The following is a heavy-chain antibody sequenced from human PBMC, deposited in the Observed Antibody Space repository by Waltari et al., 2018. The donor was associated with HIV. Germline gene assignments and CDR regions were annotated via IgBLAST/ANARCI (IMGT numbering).Heavy chain of an antibody. CDR2: IYYRGNT. CDR3: ARGRSSTYYILDD. Sequence: QVQLLESGPGLVRPSETLSLACTVSGDSITPSGSYWTWIRQPPGEGLEWSGYIYYRGNTYYTPSLESRLTISLDTSRNQFTLRLNSVTAADTAIYYCARGRSSTYYILDDWGQGTLVTVSS. V-gene: IGHV4-31*03. CDR1: GDSITPSGSY. J-gene: IGHJ4*02. D-gene: IGHD6-13*01.